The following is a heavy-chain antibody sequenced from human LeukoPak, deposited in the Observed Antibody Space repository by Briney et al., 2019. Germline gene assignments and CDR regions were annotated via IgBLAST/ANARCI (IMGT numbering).Heavy chain of an antibody. J-gene: IGHJ6*03. CDR3: ARDMRARQWLTDYYYYMDV. D-gene: IGHD6-19*01. CDR1: GYSISSGYY. V-gene: IGHV4-38-2*02. Sequence: SETLSLACTVSGYSISSGYYWGWIRQPPGKGLEWIGSIYHSGSTYYNTSLKSRVTISVDTSKNQFSLKLSSVTAADTAVYYCARDMRARQWLTDYYYYMDVWGKGTTVTVSS. CDR2: IYHSGST.